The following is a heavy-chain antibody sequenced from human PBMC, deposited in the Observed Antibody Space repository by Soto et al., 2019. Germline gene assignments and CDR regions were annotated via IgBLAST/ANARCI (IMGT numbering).Heavy chain of an antibody. Sequence: GSLRLSCAASGFTFSSYGMHWVRQAPGKGLEWVAVISYDGSNKYYADSVKGRFTISRDNSKNTLYLQMNSLRAEDTAVYYCAKDLWGADDSSAVSVYWGQGTLVTVSS. V-gene: IGHV3-30*18. CDR2: ISYDGSNK. J-gene: IGHJ4*02. CDR1: GFTFSSYG. CDR3: AKDLWGADDSSAVSVY. D-gene: IGHD3-22*01.